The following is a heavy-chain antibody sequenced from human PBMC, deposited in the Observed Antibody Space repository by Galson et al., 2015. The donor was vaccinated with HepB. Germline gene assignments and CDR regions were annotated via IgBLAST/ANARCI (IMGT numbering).Heavy chain of an antibody. V-gene: IGHV1-18*04. CDR3: ARDQGAYYDFWSGREPLDY. J-gene: IGHJ4*02. Sequence: SVKVSCKASGYTFTSYGISWVRQAPGQGLEWMGWISAYNGNTNYAQKLQGRVTMTTDTSTSTAYMELRSLRSDDTAVYYCARDQGAYYDFWSGREPLDYWGQGTLVTVSS. D-gene: IGHD3-3*01. CDR1: GYTFTSYG. CDR2: ISAYNGNT.